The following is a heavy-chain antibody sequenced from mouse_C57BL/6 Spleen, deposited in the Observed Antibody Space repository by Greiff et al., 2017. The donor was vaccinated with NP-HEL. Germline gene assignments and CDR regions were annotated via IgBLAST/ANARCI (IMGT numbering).Heavy chain of an antibody. J-gene: IGHJ4*01. CDR2: INPSSGYT. CDR1: GYTFTSYT. V-gene: IGHV1-4*01. Sequence: VQLHQSGAELARPGASVKMSCKASGYTFTSYTMHWVKQRPGQGLEWIGYINPSSGYTKYNQKFKDKATLTADKSSSTAYMQLSSLTSEDSAVYYCASSYYSNYYAMDYWGQGTSVTVSS. D-gene: IGHD2-5*01. CDR3: ASSYYSNYYAMDY.